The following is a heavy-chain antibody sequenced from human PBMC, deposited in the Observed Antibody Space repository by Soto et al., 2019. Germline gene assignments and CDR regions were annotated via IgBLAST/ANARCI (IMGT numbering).Heavy chain of an antibody. D-gene: IGHD3-22*01. Sequence: GGSLRLSCVASGFSLSSYSMNWVRQAPGKGLEWISYISSSSGTKNYADSVKGRFTISRDNAKNSLYLQMISLRDEDTAVYYCAGGYYYDSSGYRAWGQGTLVTVSS. V-gene: IGHV3-48*02. CDR2: ISSSSGTK. CDR3: AGGYYYDSSGYRA. CDR1: GFSLSSYS. J-gene: IGHJ4*02.